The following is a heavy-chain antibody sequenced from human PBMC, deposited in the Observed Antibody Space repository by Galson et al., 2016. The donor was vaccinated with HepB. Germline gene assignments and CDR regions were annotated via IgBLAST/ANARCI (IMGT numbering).Heavy chain of an antibody. CDR2: VYYTGNT. J-gene: IGHJ6*02. Sequence: LRLSCAVSGFTFSDFYMSWIRQPPGKGLEWIGSVYYTGNTNYNPSLKSRVTISVDTSKNQFSLKLSSVTAADTAVYYCARELRFSAGSYYVGMDVWGLGTTVIVSS. CDR1: GFTFSDFY. D-gene: IGHD3-3*01. CDR3: ARELRFSAGSYYVGMDV. V-gene: IGHV4-59*01.